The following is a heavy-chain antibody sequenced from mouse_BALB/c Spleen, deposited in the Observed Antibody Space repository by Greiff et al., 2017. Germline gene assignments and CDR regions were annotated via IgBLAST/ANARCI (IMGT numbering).Heavy chain of an antibody. J-gene: IGHJ1*01. CDR3: TRKRFWYYDYDGYFDV. D-gene: IGHD2-4*01. CDR2: INPSNGGT. Sequence: VQLQQSGAELVKPGASVKLSCKASGYTFTSYYMYWVKQRPGQGLEWIGEINPSNGGTNFNEKFKSKATLTVDKSSSTAYMQLSSLTSEDSAVYYCTRKRFWYYDYDGYFDVWGAGTTVTVSS. CDR1: GYTFTSYY. V-gene: IGHV1S81*02.